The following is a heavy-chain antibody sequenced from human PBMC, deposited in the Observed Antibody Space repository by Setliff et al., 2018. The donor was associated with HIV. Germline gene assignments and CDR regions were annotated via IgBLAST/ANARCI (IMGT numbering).Heavy chain of an antibody. CDR2: TNPNGST. Sequence: SETLSLTCAVYVGSFSGHYWIWIRQPPGKGLEWIGETNPNGSTKYNPSLKSRVTISVDRSKNQFSLKLTSVTAADTAVYYCARGQDLGATWTGYYYYYMDVWGKGTPVTVSS. CDR1: VGSFSGHY. J-gene: IGHJ6*03. CDR3: ARGQDLGATWTGYYYYYMDV. D-gene: IGHD1-26*01. V-gene: IGHV4-34*01.